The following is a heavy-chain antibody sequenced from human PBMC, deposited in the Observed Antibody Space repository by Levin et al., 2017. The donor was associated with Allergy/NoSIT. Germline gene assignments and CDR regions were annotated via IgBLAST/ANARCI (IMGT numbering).Heavy chain of an antibody. CDR1: GFTFSSYS. D-gene: IGHD3-22*01. CDR2: ISSSSSYI. J-gene: IGHJ4*02. Sequence: PGGSLRLSCAASGFTFSSYSMNWVRQAPGKGLEWVSSISSSSSYIYYADSVKGRFTISRDNAKNSLYLQMNSLRAEDTAVYYCARFALNGGIPIVDKYYFDYWGQGTLVTVSS. CDR3: ARFALNGGIPIVDKYYFDY. V-gene: IGHV3-21*01.